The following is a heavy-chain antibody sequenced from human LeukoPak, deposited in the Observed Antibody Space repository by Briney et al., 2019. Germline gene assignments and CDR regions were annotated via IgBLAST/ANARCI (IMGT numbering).Heavy chain of an antibody. CDR1: GYTFTGYS. V-gene: IGHV1-2*05. D-gene: IGHD3-22*01. Sequence: ASVKASCKASGYTFTGYSMHWVRHAPGQGLEWMGRINPNSGGTNYAQKFQGRVPMPRDPSISTAYMELSRLRSDDTGVYYCARVHKGYYDSSGYYDACDIWGQGTMVTVST. CDR2: INPNSGGT. J-gene: IGHJ3*02. CDR3: ARVHKGYYDSSGYYDACDI.